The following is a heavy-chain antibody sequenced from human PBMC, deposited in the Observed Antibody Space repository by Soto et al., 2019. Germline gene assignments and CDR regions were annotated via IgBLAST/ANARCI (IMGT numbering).Heavy chain of an antibody. V-gene: IGHV3-13*01. CDR2: IGTAGDT. J-gene: IGHJ6*02. D-gene: IGHD2-2*01. CDR3: ARAPRVVPAAIAYYYGMDV. CDR1: GFTFSSYD. Sequence: PGGSLRLSCAASGFTFSSYDMHWVRQATGKGLEWVSAIGTAGDTYYPGSVKGRFTISRENAKNSLYLQMNSLRAGDTAVYYCARAPRVVPAAIAYYYGMDVWGQGTTVTVSS.